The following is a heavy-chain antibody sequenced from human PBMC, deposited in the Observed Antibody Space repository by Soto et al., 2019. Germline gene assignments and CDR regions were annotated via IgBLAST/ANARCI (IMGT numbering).Heavy chain of an antibody. Sequence: QVQLQESGPGLVKPSQTLSLTCTVSGGSISSGGYYWSWIRQHPGKGLEWIGYIYYSVSTYYNPSLKSRVTISVDTSKNQFSLKLSSVTAADTAVYYCARASGAAAGTRIDYWGQGTLVTVSS. CDR1: GGSISSGGYY. CDR3: ARASGAAAGTRIDY. V-gene: IGHV4-31*03. CDR2: IYYSVST. D-gene: IGHD6-13*01. J-gene: IGHJ4*02.